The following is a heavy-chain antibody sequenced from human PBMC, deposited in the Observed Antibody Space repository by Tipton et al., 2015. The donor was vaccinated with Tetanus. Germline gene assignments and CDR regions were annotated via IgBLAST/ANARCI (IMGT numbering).Heavy chain of an antibody. D-gene: IGHD1-26*01. CDR1: GFIFSSYG. CDR3: TTSGIVGSGYRVDY. J-gene: IGHJ4*02. V-gene: IGHV3-33*01. CDR2: SWYDGTDK. Sequence: SGFIFSSYGIHWVRQAPGKGLEWVAVSWYDGTDKYYADSVKGRFTISRDNSKNTLYLQMNSLKTEDTAVYYCTTSGIVGSGYRVDYWGRGTLVVVSS.